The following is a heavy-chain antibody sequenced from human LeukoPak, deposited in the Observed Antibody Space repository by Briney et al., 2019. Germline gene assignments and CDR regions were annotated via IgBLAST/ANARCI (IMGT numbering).Heavy chain of an antibody. J-gene: IGHJ2*01. CDR1: GGTFSSYA. CDR3: ARGRRTTVTTSGHWYFDL. D-gene: IGHD4-17*01. CDR2: IIPIFGTA. V-gene: IGHV1-69*13. Sequence: GASVKVSCKASGGTFSSYAISWVRQAPGQGLEWMGGIIPIFGTANYAQKFQGRVTITADESTSTAYMELSRLRSDDTAVYYCARGRRTTVTTSGHWYFDLWGRGTLVTVSS.